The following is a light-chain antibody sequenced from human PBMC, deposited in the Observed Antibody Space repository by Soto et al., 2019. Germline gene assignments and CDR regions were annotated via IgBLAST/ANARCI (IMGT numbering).Light chain of an antibody. J-gene: IGKJ4*01. CDR3: QQSFSPLLT. Sequence: DIQMTQSPSSVSASFVDRVTITCRASQTLNNYLTWFQQKPGKAPKVLIYAASTLQSGVPSRFSGSGSGAEFTLTISSLQPEDFATYYCQQSFSPLLTFGGGTKVDIK. CDR2: AAS. CDR1: QTLNNY. V-gene: IGKV1-39*01.